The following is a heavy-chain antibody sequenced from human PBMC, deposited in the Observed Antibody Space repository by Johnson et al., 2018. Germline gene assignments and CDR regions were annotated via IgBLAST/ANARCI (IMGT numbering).Heavy chain of an antibody. D-gene: IGHD6-19*01. V-gene: IGHV3-49*05. CDR2: IRSKAYGGTT. Sequence: VQLVESGGGLVKPGRSLRLSCTASGFTFGDYAMSWFRQAPGKGLEGVGFIRSKAYGGTTEYAASVKGRFTISRDDSKSIAYLQMNSLKTEDTAVYYCAKSPGIAVAAVLGYYYYYMDVWGRGTTVTVSS. CDR1: GFTFGDYA. J-gene: IGHJ6*03. CDR3: AKSPGIAVAAVLGYYYYYMDV.